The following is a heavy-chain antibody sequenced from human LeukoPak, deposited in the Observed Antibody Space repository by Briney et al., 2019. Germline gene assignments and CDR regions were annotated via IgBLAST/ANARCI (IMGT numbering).Heavy chain of an antibody. V-gene: IGHV4-39*01. CDR1: GGSISSSSYY. CDR2: IYYSGST. CDR3: ARRSPTIFGGGFDY. Sequence: PSETPSLTCTVSGGSISSSSYYWGWIRQPPGKGLEWIGSIYYSGSTYYTPSLKSRVTISVDTSKNQFSLKLSSVTAADTAVYYCARRSPTIFGGGFDYWGQGTLVTVSS. D-gene: IGHD3-3*01. J-gene: IGHJ4*02.